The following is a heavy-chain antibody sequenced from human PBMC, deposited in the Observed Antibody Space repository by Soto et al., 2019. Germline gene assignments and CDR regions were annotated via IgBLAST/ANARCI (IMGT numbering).Heavy chain of an antibody. CDR3: ARDSCSSTSCYESAFDI. CDR2: IYYSGST. D-gene: IGHD2-2*01. Sequence: SETLSLTCTVSGVSISSYYWIWIRQPPGKGLEWIGYIYYSGSTNYNPSLKSRVTISVDTSKNQFSLKLSSVTAADTAVYYCARDSCSSTSCYESAFDIWGQGTMVTVSS. J-gene: IGHJ3*02. V-gene: IGHV4-59*01. CDR1: GVSISSYY.